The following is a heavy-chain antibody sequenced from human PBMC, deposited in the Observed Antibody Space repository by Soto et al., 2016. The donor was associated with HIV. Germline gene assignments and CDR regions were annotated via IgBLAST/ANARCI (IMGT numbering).Heavy chain of an antibody. V-gene: IGHV3-48*01. J-gene: IGHJ6*03. CDR1: GFTFSSYS. CDR3: ARDFRGPPRYYYYMDV. CDR2: ISSSSSTI. Sequence: EVQLVESGGGLVQPGGSLRLSCAASGFTFSSYSMNWVRQAPGKGLEWVSYISSSSSTIYYADSVKGRFTISRDNAKNSLYLQMNSLRAEDTAVYYCARDFRGPPRYYYYMDVWGKGTTVTVSS.